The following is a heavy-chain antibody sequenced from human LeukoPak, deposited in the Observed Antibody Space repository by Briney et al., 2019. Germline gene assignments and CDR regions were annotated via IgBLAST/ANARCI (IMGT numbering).Heavy chain of an antibody. CDR3: AKDIVGCSSTSCYMVDY. D-gene: IGHD2-2*02. CDR2: ISGSGGST. V-gene: IGHV3-23*01. CDR1: RFTFSSYA. J-gene: IGHJ4*02. Sequence: GGTLRLSCAVSRFTFSSYAMSWVRQAPGKGLEGVSAISGSGGSTYYADSAKGRFTIPRDNSKNTLYLQMNSLRAEDTAVYYCAKDIVGCSSTSCYMVDYWGQGTLVTVSS.